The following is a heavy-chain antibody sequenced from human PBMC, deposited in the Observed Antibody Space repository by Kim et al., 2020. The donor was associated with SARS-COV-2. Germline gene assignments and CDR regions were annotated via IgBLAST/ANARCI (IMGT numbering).Heavy chain of an antibody. CDR3: ARLFRERLRFLEWSSYYFDY. J-gene: IGHJ4*02. V-gene: IGHV3-7*01. D-gene: IGHD3-3*01. Sequence: GGSLRLSCAASGFTFSSYWMSWVRQAPGKGLEWVANIKQDGSEKYYVDSVKGRFTISRDNAKNSLYLQMNSLRAEDTAVYYCARLFRERLRFLEWSSYYFDYWGQGTLVTVSS. CDR2: IKQDGSEK. CDR1: GFTFSSYW.